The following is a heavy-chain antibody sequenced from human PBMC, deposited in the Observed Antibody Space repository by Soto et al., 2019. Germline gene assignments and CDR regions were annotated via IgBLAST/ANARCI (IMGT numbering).Heavy chain of an antibody. J-gene: IGHJ6*02. CDR1: GFTFSNYA. CDR2: ISGSGGTI. D-gene: IGHD2-2*01. V-gene: IGHV3-23*01. Sequence: GCSLRLSCAASGFTFSNYAMTWFRKTPGQWLECVASISGSGGTINYADSVKGRFTISRDTSKNTVYLQMNSLRAEDTAVYYCAKDKGTSIDVHRYFHYYGMDVWGQGTTVTVYS. CDR3: AKDKGTSIDVHRYFHYYGMDV.